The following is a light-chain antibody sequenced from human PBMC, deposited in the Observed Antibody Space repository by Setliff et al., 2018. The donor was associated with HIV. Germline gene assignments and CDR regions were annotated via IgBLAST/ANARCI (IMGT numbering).Light chain of an antibody. CDR1: RNDVGRYNF. J-gene: IGLJ2*01. CDR2: EVN. V-gene: IGLV2-8*01. CDR3: SSYGGSDNLAI. Sequence: SALTQPPSASGCLGQSVTISCTGTRNDVGRYNFVSWYRQYPGKAPKLLIYEVNKRPSGVPDRFSGSKSGNTASLTVSGLQVEDEADYYCSSYGGSDNLAIFGGGTK.